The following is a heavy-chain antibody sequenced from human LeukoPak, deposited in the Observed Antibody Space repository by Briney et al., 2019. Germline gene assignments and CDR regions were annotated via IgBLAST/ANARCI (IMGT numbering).Heavy chain of an antibody. Sequence: AGGSLRLSCAASGLIFSGGWRTWVRQCQGKGRGWGGLIRSRNDADTAAYAAPLIGIFIISTDDSRNTIYLQMNTLKTEDTAFYYCNTDINTIYYNVYWGQGTLVTVSS. CDR1: GLIFSGGW. V-gene: IGHV3-15*01. CDR2: IRSRNDADTA. CDR3: NTDINTIYYNVY. J-gene: IGHJ4*02. D-gene: IGHD3-10*01.